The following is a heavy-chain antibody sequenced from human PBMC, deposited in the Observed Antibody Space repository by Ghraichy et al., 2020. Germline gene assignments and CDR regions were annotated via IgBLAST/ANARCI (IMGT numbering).Heavy chain of an antibody. CDR3: ARGVRDSSGYYLLRFDY. CDR1: GYTFTSYG. J-gene: IGHJ4*02. D-gene: IGHD3-22*01. Sequence: ASVKVSCKASGYTFTSYGISWVRQAPGQGLEWMGWISAYNGNTNYAQKLQGRVTMTTDTSTSTAYMELRSLRSDDTAVYYCARGVRDSSGYYLLRFDYWGQGTLVTVSS. CDR2: ISAYNGNT. V-gene: IGHV1-18*04.